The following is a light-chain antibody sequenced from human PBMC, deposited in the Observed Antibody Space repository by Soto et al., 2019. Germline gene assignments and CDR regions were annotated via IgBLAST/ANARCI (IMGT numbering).Light chain of an antibody. J-gene: IGLJ2*01. CDR1: SGHSSYA. V-gene: IGLV4-69*01. Sequence: QSVLTQSPSASASLGPSVKLTCTLSSGHSSYASAWHQQQPETGPRYLMKLDSAGSHTKGDAIPDRFSGSSSWDEGYLTISSLQAEDEADYYCQTWGTGIHVVFGGGTKLTVL. CDR3: QTWGTGIHVV. CDR2: LDSAGSH.